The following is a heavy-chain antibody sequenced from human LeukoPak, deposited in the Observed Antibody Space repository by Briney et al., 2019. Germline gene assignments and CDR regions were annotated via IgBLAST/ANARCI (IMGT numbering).Heavy chain of an antibody. CDR1: GYTFTGYY. CDR2: ISAYNGNT. CDR3: ARDVHPLSGFDY. D-gene: IGHD2-15*01. Sequence: ASVKVSCKASGYTFTGYYMHWVRQASGQGLEWMGWISAYNGNTNYAQKLQGRVTMTTDTSTSTAYMELRSLRSDDTAVYYCARDVHPLSGFDYWGQGTLVTVSS. V-gene: IGHV1-18*04. J-gene: IGHJ4*02.